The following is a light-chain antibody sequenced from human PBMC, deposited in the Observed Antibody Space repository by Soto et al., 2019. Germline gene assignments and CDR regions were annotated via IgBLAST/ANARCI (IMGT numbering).Light chain of an antibody. CDR1: SSDVGGYNY. V-gene: IGLV2-14*01. CDR2: DVS. J-gene: IGLJ3*02. CDR3: SSYTSSSMT. Sequence: QPASVSGSPGQSITISCTGTSSDVGGYNYVSWYQQHPGKAPKLMIYDVSNRPSGVSNRFSGSKSGNTASLTISGLQAEDEADYYCSSYTSSSMTFGGGTKLTVL.